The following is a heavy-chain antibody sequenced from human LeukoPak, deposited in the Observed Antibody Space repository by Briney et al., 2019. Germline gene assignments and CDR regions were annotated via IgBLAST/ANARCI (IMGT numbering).Heavy chain of an antibody. Sequence: PGGSLRLSCAASGFTFSSYNMNWVRQAPGKGLEWVSSISSSSSYIYYADSVKGRFTISRDNAKNSLYLQMNCLRAEDTAVYYCARDRAPEAFDIWGQGAKVTVAS. V-gene: IGHV3-21*01. CDR3: ARDRAPEAFDI. D-gene: IGHD1-14*01. CDR1: GFTFSSYN. J-gene: IGHJ3*02. CDR2: ISSSSSYI.